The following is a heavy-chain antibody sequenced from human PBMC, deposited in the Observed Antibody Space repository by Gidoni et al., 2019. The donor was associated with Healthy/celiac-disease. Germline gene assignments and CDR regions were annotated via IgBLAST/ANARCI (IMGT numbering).Heavy chain of an antibody. J-gene: IGHJ6*02. CDR2: ISWNSGSI. V-gene: IGHV3-9*01. D-gene: IGHD3-3*01. CDR3: AKDMRGFLYGMDV. Sequence: EVQLVQSGGGLVQPGRSLRLSCAASGFTFDDYAMHWVRQAPGKGLEWVSGISWNSGSIGYADSVKGRFTISRDNAKNSLYLQMNSLRAEDTALYYCAKDMRGFLYGMDVWGQGTTVTVSS. CDR1: GFTFDDYA.